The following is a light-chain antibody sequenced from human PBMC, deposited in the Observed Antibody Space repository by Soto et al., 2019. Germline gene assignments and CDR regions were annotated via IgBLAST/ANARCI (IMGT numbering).Light chain of an antibody. CDR3: QQYKNWPPWT. J-gene: IGKJ1*01. V-gene: IGKV3-15*01. Sequence: EIVMTQSPGTLSVSPGERATLSCRASENLNTNLAWYQQRPGQAPRLLIYGASTRATGAPARFTGSGSGTDFTLTISSLQFEDFAVYFCQQYKNWPPWTFGQGTKVDI. CDR1: ENLNTN. CDR2: GAS.